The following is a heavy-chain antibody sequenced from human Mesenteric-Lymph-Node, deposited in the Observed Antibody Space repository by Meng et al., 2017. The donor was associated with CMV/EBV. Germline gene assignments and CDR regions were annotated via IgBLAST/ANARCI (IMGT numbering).Heavy chain of an antibody. CDR1: GFSFSNTF. CDR3: ASLAWDGSGGYKLDY. CDR2: LHPDGSST. J-gene: IGHJ4*02. Sequence: SGFSFSNTFMRWVRQVPGKGLEWVSRLHPDGSSTVYADSVRGRFTISRDNAKNTLYLQMNSLRAEDTAVYYCASLAWDGSGGYKLDYWGQGTLVTVSS. V-gene: IGHV3-74*01. D-gene: IGHD3-10*01.